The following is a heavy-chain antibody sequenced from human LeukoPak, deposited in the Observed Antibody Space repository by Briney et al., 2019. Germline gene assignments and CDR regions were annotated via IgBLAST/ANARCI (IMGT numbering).Heavy chain of an antibody. Sequence: GGSLRLSCPASGFTFSSYAMSWVRQAPGKGLEWVSTISASGGSTYYADSVRGRFTISRDNSNNTLYLQVNSLRAEDTAVYYCAKANAGGYYDSSGYYFDYWGQGTLVTVSS. CDR3: AKANAGGYYDSSGYYFDY. J-gene: IGHJ4*02. V-gene: IGHV3-23*01. CDR2: ISASGGST. D-gene: IGHD3-22*01. CDR1: GFTFSSYA.